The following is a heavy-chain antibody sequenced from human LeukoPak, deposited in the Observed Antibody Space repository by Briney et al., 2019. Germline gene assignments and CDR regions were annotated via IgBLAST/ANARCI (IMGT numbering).Heavy chain of an antibody. CDR1: GGSFSGYY. CDR3: ARVTDSRGYYYSDDAFDI. J-gene: IGHJ3*02. D-gene: IGHD3-22*01. CDR2: INHSGSF. Sequence: SETLSLTCAVYGGSFSGYYWSWIRQPPGKGLEWIGEINHSGSFNYNPSLKSRVTISVDTSKNQFSLKLSSVTAADTAVYYCARVTDSRGYYYSDDAFDIWGQGTMVTVSS. V-gene: IGHV4-34*01.